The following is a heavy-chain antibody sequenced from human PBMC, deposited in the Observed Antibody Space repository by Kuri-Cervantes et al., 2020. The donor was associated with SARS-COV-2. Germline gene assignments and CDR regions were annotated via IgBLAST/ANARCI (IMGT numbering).Heavy chain of an antibody. CDR1: VYSFRPYD. D-gene: IGHD2-15*01. V-gene: IGHV1-8*02. Sequence: ASVTVSCQASVYSFRPYDINWVRQASGQGLEGMGWMNHDTGNSGYAQNFQGRVTMTRNTSISTAYMELSRLRSEDTAVYYCARGLYPAEYCSGGSCYNWFDPWGQGTLVTVSS. CDR2: MNHDTGNS. J-gene: IGHJ5*02. CDR3: ARGLYPAEYCSGGSCYNWFDP.